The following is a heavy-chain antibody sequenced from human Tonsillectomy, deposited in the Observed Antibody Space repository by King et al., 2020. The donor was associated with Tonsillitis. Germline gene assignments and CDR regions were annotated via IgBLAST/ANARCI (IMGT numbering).Heavy chain of an antibody. J-gene: IGHJ5*02. V-gene: IGHV4-34*01. CDR2: INHSGST. Sequence: VLLQQWGAGLLKPSETLSLTCAVYGGSFSGYYWSWIRQPPGKGLEWIGEINHSGSTNYNPSLKSRVTISVDTSKNQFSLKLSSVTAADPAVYYCATYSGSSNWFEPWGQGTLVTVSS. D-gene: IGHD1-26*01. CDR1: GGSFSGYY. CDR3: ATYSGSSNWFEP.